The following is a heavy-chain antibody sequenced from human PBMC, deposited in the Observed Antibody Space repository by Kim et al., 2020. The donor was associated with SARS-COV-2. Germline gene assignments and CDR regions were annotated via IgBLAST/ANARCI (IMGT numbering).Heavy chain of an antibody. D-gene: IGHD6-19*01. CDR1: GFTFSSYA. CDR2: ISYDGSNK. Sequence: GGSLRLSCAASGFTFSSYAMHWVRQAPGKGLEWVAVISYDGSNKYYADSVKGRFTISRDNSKNTLYLQMNSLRAEDTAVYYCASSGWYFPYYFDYWGQGT. J-gene: IGHJ4*02. V-gene: IGHV3-30*04. CDR3: ASSGWYFPYYFDY.